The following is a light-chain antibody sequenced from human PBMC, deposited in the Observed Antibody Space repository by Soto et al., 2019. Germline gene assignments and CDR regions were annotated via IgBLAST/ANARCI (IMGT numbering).Light chain of an antibody. CDR3: LQYNYRPPYT. V-gene: IGKV3-15*01. J-gene: IGKJ2*01. CDR1: QSVSTN. CDR2: GAS. Sequence: ETVMTQSPATLSMSPGERVTLSCRASQSVSTNVAWYHQKPGQAPRLLIYGASTRATGIPPRFSGSGYATEFTLTISSLQTEDFAVYYCLQYNYRPPYTFGQGTKLEMK.